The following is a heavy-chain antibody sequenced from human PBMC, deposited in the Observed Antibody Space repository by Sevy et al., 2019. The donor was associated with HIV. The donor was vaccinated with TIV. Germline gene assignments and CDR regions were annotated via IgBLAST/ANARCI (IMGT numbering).Heavy chain of an antibody. D-gene: IGHD3-22*01. V-gene: IGHV1-24*01. J-gene: IGHJ4*02. CDR2: FDPEDGDPEDGKT. CDR1: GYTLAKFS. Sequence: VSCKVSGYTLAKFSIHWVRQAPGKGLEWMTSFDPEDGDPEDGKTIYAQKFLGRVTMTEDTSTDTAYMELSSLRSDDTAVYYCATTKDYYDSSGYPFDYWGQGTLVTVSS. CDR3: ATTKDYYDSSGYPFDY.